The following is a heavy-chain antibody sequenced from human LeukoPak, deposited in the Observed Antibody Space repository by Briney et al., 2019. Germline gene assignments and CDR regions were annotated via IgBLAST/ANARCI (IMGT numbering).Heavy chain of an antibody. Sequence: PGGSLRLSCVASGFTFSIYTMSWVRQAPGKGLEWVSSITSSSSSIYSADSVKGRLTISRDNAKNSLYLEMNSLRDEDTAVYYCARDLAWGAYWGQGTLVTVPS. J-gene: IGHJ4*02. CDR1: GFTFSIYT. CDR2: ITSSSSSI. CDR3: ARDLAWGAY. D-gene: IGHD4/OR15-4a*01. V-gene: IGHV3-21*01.